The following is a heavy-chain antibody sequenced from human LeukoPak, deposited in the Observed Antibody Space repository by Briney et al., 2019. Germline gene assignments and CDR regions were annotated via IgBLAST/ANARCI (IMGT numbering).Heavy chain of an antibody. CDR2: ISGSGGST. J-gene: IGHJ6*02. D-gene: IGHD3-22*01. CDR1: GFTVSSNY. V-gene: IGHV3-23*01. Sequence: GGSLRLSCAASGFTVSSNYMSWVRQAPGKGLEWVSVISGSGGSTYYADSVKGRFTISRDNSKNTLYLQMNSLRAEDTAVYYCAKDKYYYDSSGYYFDYYYYYGMDVWGQGTTVTVSS. CDR3: AKDKYYYDSSGYYFDYYYYYGMDV.